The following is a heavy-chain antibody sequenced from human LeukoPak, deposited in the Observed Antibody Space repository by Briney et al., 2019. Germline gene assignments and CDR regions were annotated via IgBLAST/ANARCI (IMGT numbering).Heavy chain of an antibody. V-gene: IGHV1-18*01. CDR2: ISAYNGNT. Sequence: ASVKVSCKASGYTFTSYGISWVRQAPGQGPEWMGWISAYNGNTNYAQKLQGRVTMTTDTSTSTAYMELRSLRSDDTAVYYCARTYYYDSSGYYYQAFDIWGQGTMVTVSS. CDR3: ARTYYYDSSGYYYQAFDI. J-gene: IGHJ3*02. D-gene: IGHD3-22*01. CDR1: GYTFTSYG.